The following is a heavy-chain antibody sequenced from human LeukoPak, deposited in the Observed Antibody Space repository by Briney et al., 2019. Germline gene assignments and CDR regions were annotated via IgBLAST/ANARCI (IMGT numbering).Heavy chain of an antibody. CDR2: IYYSGST. D-gene: IGHD3-3*01. Sequence: SETLSLTCTVSGGSISSSSYYWGWIRQPPGKGLEWIGSIYYSGSTYYNPSLKSRVTISVDTSKNQFSLKQSSVTAADTAVYYCARWGMYYDFWSGNDAFDIWGQGTMVTVSS. V-gene: IGHV4-39*01. CDR3: ARWGMYYDFWSGNDAFDI. CDR1: GGSISSSSYY. J-gene: IGHJ3*02.